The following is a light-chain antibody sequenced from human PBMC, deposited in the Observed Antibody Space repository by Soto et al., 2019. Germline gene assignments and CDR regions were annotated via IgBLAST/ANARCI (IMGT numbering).Light chain of an antibody. CDR2: GAS. CDR1: QTIISDY. V-gene: IGKV3-20*01. Sequence: EIGLTQSPATLSLSPGERATLSCRASQTIISDYLAWYQQKPGQAPRLLVYGASNRATGIPDRVSGSGSGTDFTLTISRLEPEDFAVYYCQQYGSSPFTFGGGTKVDI. J-gene: IGKJ4*01. CDR3: QQYGSSPFT.